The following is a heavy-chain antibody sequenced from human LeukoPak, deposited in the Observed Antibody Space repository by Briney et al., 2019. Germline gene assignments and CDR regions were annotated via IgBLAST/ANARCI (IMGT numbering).Heavy chain of an antibody. CDR3: ARAKRNGFDI. J-gene: IGHJ3*02. V-gene: IGHV4-34*01. CDR2: INHSGST. CDR1: GFTFSNYG. Sequence: PGGSLRLSCAASGFTFSNYGMNWVRQAPGKGLEWIGEINHSGSTNYNPSLKSRVTISVDTSKNQFSLKLSSVTAADTAVYYCARAKRNGFDIWGQGTMISVSS.